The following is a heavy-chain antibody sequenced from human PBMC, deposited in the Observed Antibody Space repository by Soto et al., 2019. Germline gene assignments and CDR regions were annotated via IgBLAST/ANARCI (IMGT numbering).Heavy chain of an antibody. CDR2: IYSGDST. V-gene: IGHV3-53*02. D-gene: IGHD3-10*01. Sequence: EVQLVDTGGGLIQPGGSLRLSCAASGFTVSSNNMNWVCQAPGKGLEWVSIIYSGDSTSYAGSVKGRFTISRDNSKNTVFLQMNSLRAEDTAVYYCARNKPGNYGMDVWGRGTTVTVSS. CDR1: GFTVSSNN. CDR3: ARNKPGNYGMDV. J-gene: IGHJ6*02.